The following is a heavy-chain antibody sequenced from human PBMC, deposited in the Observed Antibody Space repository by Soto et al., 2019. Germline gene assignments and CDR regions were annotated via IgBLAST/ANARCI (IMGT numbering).Heavy chain of an antibody. Sequence: GGSLRLSCAASGFTVSSNYMSWVRQAPGKGLEWVSVIYSGGSTYYADSVKGRFTISRDNSKNTLYLQMNSLRAEDTAVYYCARSLPYGDYEFAYWGQGTLVTVSS. D-gene: IGHD4-17*01. CDR3: ARSLPYGDYEFAY. CDR2: IYSGGST. V-gene: IGHV3-66*01. J-gene: IGHJ4*02. CDR1: GFTVSSNY.